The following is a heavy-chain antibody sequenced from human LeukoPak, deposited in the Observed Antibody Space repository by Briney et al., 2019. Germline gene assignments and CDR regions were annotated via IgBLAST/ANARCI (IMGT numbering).Heavy chain of an antibody. D-gene: IGHD3-3*01. CDR1: GGSISSSSYY. CDR3: ARVPGNPPSYYDFWSGYYTGINYYYYMDV. Sequence: PSETLSLTCTVSGGSISSSSYYWGWIRQPPGQGLEWIGSIYHSGSTYYNPSLKSRVTISADTSKNQFSLKLSSVTAADTAVYYCARVPGNPPSYYDFWSGYYTGINYYYYMDVWGKGTTVTVSS. J-gene: IGHJ6*03. CDR2: IYHSGST. V-gene: IGHV4-39*07.